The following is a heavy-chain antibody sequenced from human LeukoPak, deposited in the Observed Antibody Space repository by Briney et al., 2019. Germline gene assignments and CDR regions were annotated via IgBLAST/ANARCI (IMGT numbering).Heavy chain of an antibody. CDR3: ARERAQDGYNSFDP. D-gene: IGHD5-24*01. CDR1: GGSISSYY. CDR2: IYYSGST. J-gene: IGHJ5*02. V-gene: IGHV4-59*01. Sequence: PSETLSLTCTVSGGSISSYYWSWIRQPPGKGLEWIGYIYYSGSTNYNPSLKSRVTISVDTSKNQFSLKLSSVTAADTAVYYCARERAQDGYNSFDPWGQGTLVTVSS.